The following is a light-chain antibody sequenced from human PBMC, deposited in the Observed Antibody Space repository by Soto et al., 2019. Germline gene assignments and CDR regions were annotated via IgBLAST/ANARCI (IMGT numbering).Light chain of an antibody. V-gene: IGLV2-14*01. CDR2: EVR. Sequence: QSVLTQPASVSGSRGQSITISCTGTSSDIGGYDYVSWYQQRPGKAPKLMIYEVRYRPSGVSNRFSGSKSGNTASLTISGLQPEDEGDYYCSAYTARSTLVFGGGTKLTVL. J-gene: IGLJ3*02. CDR3: SAYTARSTLV. CDR1: SSDIGGYDY.